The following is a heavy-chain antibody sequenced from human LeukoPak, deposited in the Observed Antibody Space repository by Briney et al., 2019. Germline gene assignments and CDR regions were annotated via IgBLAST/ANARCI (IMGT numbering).Heavy chain of an antibody. Sequence: GWALRLSRVASGITLSDYWMFWVRQGPWKGRVHVSRIESVGNRAVYAGSEKGRFTISRDNAKNTRYLQMNRLKAEDTAVYYCVRGGHKLDIETSRCFYGLDVWGQGTTVTVSS. CDR3: VRGGHKLDIETSRCFYGLDV. V-gene: IGHV3-74*03. CDR2: IESVGNRA. CDR1: GITLSDYW. J-gene: IGHJ6*02. D-gene: IGHD2-15*01.